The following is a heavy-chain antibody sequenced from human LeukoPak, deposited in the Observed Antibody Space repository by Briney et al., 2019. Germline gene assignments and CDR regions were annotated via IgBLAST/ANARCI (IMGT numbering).Heavy chain of an antibody. CDR1: GGSISSGGYY. CDR2: IYYSGCT. D-gene: IGHD4-17*01. J-gene: IGHJ6*02. CDR3: ARERLDDYRDPRTRGMDV. Sequence: SETLSLTCTVSGGSISSGGYYWSWIRQHPGKGLEWSGYIYYSGCTYYNPSLKSRVTISVDTSKDQFSLKLSTVTAADTAVYYCARERLDDYRDPRTRGMDVWGQGTTVTVSS. V-gene: IGHV4-31*03.